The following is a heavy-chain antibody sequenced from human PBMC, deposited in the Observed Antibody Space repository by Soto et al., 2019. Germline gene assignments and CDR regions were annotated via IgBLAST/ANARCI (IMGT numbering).Heavy chain of an antibody. V-gene: IGHV4-34*01. CDR1: CGSFSGYY. Sequence: SETLSLTCAVYCGSFSGYYWSWIRQPPGKGLEWIGEINHSGSTNYNPSLKSRVTISVDTSKNQFSLKLSSVTAADTAVYYCARAAVAPQYAGNFDYWGQGTLVTRSS. CDR2: INHSGST. CDR3: ARAAVAPQYAGNFDY. J-gene: IGHJ4*02. D-gene: IGHD3-10*01.